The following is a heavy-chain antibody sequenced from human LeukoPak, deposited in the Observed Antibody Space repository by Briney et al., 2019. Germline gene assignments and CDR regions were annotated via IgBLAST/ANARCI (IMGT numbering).Heavy chain of an antibody. J-gene: IGHJ6*03. D-gene: IGHD3-9*01. CDR1: GGSIRGYY. Sequence: SETLSLTCNVSGGSIRGYYWSWIRQPPGKGLEWIGYIYSSGSTNYNPSLKSRVTMSVDTSKNQFSLKVSSVTAEDTAVYYCAIRSNSDPQYFDWFATPTYYYCMDVWGKGTTVTISS. CDR3: AIRSNSDPQYFDWFATPTYYYCMDV. CDR2: IYSSGST. V-gene: IGHV4-59*01.